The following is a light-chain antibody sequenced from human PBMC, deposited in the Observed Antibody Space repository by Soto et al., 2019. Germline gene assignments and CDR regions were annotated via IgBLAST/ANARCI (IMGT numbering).Light chain of an antibody. CDR2: NNI. J-gene: IGLJ7*01. V-gene: IGLV1-44*01. CDR3: AAWDDSLSGHVV. Sequence: QSVLTQPPSASGTPGQRVTMSCSGSRSNIGSNSVNWFQQLPGMAPKLLIYNNIQRPSGVPDRFSGSKSGTSASLAISGLQSEDEADYYCAAWDDSLSGHVVFGGGTQLTVL. CDR1: RSNIGSNS.